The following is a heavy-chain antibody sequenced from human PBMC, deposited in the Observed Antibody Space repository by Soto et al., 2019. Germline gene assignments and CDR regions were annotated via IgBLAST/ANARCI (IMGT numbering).Heavy chain of an antibody. Sequence: ASVKVSCKASGYTFTSYGISWVRQAPGQGFEWLGCISAYNGNTNYAQKLQGRVTMTTDTSTSTAYMELRSLRSDDTAVYYCARGVSPRGGDWFDPWGQGTLVTVSS. J-gene: IGHJ5*02. V-gene: IGHV1-18*01. CDR1: GYTFTSYG. CDR3: ARGVSPRGGDWFDP. D-gene: IGHD6-13*01. CDR2: ISAYNGNT.